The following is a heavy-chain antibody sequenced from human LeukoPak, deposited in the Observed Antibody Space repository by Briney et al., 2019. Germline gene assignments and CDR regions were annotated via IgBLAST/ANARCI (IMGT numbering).Heavy chain of an antibody. D-gene: IGHD5-24*01. Sequence: GSLRLSCAASGFTFSDYYMSWIRQPPGKGLEWIGEINHSGSTNYNPSLKSRVTISVDTSKNQFSLKLSSVTAADTAVYYCARGRWLQRAYFDYWGQGTLVTVSS. CDR2: INHSGST. CDR3: ARGRWLQRAYFDY. V-gene: IGHV4-34*01. J-gene: IGHJ4*02. CDR1: GFTFSDYY.